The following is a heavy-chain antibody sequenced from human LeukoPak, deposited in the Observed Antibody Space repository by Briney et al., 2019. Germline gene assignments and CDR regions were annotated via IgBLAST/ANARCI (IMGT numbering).Heavy chain of an antibody. CDR2: IWYDGSNK. D-gene: IGHD7-27*01. V-gene: IGHV3-33*06. CDR3: AKGRGSSSNWGSDY. Sequence: GGSLRLSCTASGFTFRNYGMDWVRQAPGGGLEWVAGIWYDGSNKDYVDSVKGRFTISRDNSKNTLYLEMNSPTVEDTAVYYCAKGRGSSSNWGSDYWGQGTQVTVSS. CDR1: GFTFRNYG. J-gene: IGHJ4*02.